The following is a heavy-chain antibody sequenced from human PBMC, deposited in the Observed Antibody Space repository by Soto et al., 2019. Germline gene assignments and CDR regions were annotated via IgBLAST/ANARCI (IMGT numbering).Heavy chain of an antibody. J-gene: IGHJ5*02. CDR3: ARESVVVVPAVIDYNWFDP. D-gene: IGHD2-2*01. CDR1: GDSISSGGSY. CDR2: IYYSGST. Sequence: PSETLSLTCTVSGDSISSGGSYCSWIRQHPGKGLEWIGYIYYSGSTYYNPSLKSRVTISVDTSKNQFSLKLSSVTAADTAVYYCARESVVVVPAVIDYNWFDPWGQGTLVTVSS. V-gene: IGHV4-31*03.